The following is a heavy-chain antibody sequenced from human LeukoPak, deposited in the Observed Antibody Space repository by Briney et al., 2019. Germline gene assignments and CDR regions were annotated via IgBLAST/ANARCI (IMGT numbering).Heavy chain of an antibody. D-gene: IGHD1-14*01. Sequence: PGGSLRLSCAASGFTFSSYGMHWVRQAPGKGLEWVAVISYDGNNKFYADFVKGRFTISRDNSKNTLYLEINNLRAEDTAVYYCARDLETSRTGPYEYWGQGTLVTASS. CDR3: ARDLETSRTGPYEY. V-gene: IGHV3-30*19. CDR1: GFTFSSYG. J-gene: IGHJ4*02. CDR2: ISYDGNNK.